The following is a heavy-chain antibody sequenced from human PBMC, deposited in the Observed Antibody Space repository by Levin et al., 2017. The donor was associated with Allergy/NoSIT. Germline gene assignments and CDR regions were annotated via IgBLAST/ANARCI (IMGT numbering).Heavy chain of an antibody. CDR3: ARERRTGGYCSGGSCYLDDY. CDR1: GGSISSGGYY. J-gene: IGHJ4*02. V-gene: IGHV4-31*03. CDR2: IYYSGST. D-gene: IGHD2-15*01. Sequence: SETLSLTCTVSGGSISSGGYYWSWIRQHPGKGLEWIGYIYYSGSTYYNPSLKSRVTISVDTSKNQFSLKLSSVTAADTAVYYCARERRTGGYCSGGSCYLDDYWGQGTLVTVSS.